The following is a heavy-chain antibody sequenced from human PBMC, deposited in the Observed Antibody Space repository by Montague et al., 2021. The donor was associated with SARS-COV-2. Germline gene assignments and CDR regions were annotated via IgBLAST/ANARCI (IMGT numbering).Heavy chain of an antibody. J-gene: IGHJ4*02. V-gene: IGHV4-39*01. CDR2: IYYSGST. Sequence: SETLSLTCTVSGSSISSSSYYWGWIRQPPGKGLEWIGSIYYSGSTYYNPSLKSRVTISVDTSKNQFSLKLSSVTAADTAVYYCARQMGQSSIFGVVIQHYFDYWGQGTLVTVSS. D-gene: IGHD3-3*01. CDR1: GSSISSSSYY. CDR3: ARQMGQSSIFGVVIQHYFDY.